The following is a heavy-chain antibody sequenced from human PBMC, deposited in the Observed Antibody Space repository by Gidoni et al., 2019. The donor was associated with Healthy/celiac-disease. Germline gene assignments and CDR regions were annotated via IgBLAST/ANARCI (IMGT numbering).Heavy chain of an antibody. J-gene: IGHJ4*02. Sequence: QVQLVESGGGVVQPGGSLRLSCAASGFTFSSSAMHWVRQAPGKGLEWVAVISYDGSNKYYADSVKGRFTISRDNSKNTLYLQMNSLRAEDTAVYYCARDFDARTTVTTFPGYWGQGTLVTVSS. CDR2: ISYDGSNK. CDR1: GFTFSSSA. CDR3: ARDFDARTTVTTFPGY. V-gene: IGHV3-30-3*01. D-gene: IGHD4-17*01.